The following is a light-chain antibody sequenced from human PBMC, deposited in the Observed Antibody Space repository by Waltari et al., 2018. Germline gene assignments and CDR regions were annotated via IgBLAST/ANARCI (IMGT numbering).Light chain of an antibody. V-gene: IGKV3-11*01. CDR2: DAS. CDR3: QQRTNRPPLT. CDR1: QRVSGS. Sequence: DIVLTQSPATLSLSPGERATLSCRASQRVSGSLAWYQQKPGQPPRLLIYDASNRAPGTPARFRGSGSGTDFTRTISTLEPEDFAVYYCQQRTNRPPLTFGGGTKVEI. J-gene: IGKJ4*01.